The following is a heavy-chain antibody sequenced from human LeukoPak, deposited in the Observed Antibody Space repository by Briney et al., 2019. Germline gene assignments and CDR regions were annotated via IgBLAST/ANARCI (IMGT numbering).Heavy chain of an antibody. CDR2: IYYGGST. CDR3: ATVSMVRGVESDY. CDR1: GGSISSSTYH. D-gene: IGHD3-10*01. J-gene: IGHJ4*02. Sequence: SETLSLTCTVSGGSISSSTYHWGWIRQPPGKGLEWIGSIYYGGSTYYNPSLKSRVTISVDTSKNQFSLKLSSVTAPDTAVYYCATVSMVRGVESDYWGQGTLVTVSS. V-gene: IGHV4-39*01.